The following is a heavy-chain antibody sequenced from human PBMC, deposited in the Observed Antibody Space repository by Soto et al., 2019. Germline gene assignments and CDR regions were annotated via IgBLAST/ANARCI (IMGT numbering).Heavy chain of an antibody. J-gene: IGHJ3*02. CDR3: ARDLYVASVTMVRGVGAFDI. Sequence: GGSLRLSCAASVFTFSSYEMNWVRQAPGKGLEWVSYISSSGSTIYYADSVKGRFTISRDNAKNSLYLQMNSLRAEDTAVYYCARDLYVASVTMVRGVGAFDIWGQGTMVTVSS. CDR1: VFTFSSYE. V-gene: IGHV3-48*03. D-gene: IGHD3-10*01. CDR2: ISSSGSTI.